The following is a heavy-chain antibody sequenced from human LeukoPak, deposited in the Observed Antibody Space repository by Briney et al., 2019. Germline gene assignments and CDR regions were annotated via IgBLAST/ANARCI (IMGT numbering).Heavy chain of an antibody. CDR1: GGSISSYY. Sequence: SETLSLTCTVSGGSISSYYWSWIRQPARKELEWIGRIYTSGNTNHNPSLKCRVTMSVDTSKNQFSLRLSSVTAADTAVYYCARDTVTFDPWGQGTLVTVSS. J-gene: IGHJ5*02. V-gene: IGHV4-4*07. D-gene: IGHD4-17*01. CDR3: ARDTVTFDP. CDR2: IYTSGNT.